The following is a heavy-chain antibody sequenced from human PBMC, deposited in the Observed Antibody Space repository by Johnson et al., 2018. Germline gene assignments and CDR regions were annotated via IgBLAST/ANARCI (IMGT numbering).Heavy chain of an antibody. CDR1: GFTFSSYG. Sequence: QVQLVQSGGGVVQPGRSLRLSCAASGFTFSSYGMHWVRQAPGKGLEWVAVISYDGSNKYYADSVKGRFTISRDNSKNTLYLQMNSLGAEDTAVYYCAKERAAYYDFWSGYRQYYYYGMGVWGQGTTVTVSS. CDR2: ISYDGSNK. CDR3: AKERAAYYDFWSGYRQYYYYGMGV. D-gene: IGHD3-3*01. V-gene: IGHV3-30*18. J-gene: IGHJ6*02.